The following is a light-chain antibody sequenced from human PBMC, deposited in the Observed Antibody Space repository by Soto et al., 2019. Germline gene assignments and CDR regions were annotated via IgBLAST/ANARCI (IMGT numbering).Light chain of an antibody. V-gene: IGKV3-15*01. CDR1: QGVSSN. J-gene: IGKJ2*01. CDR3: QQYNNWPRRYT. CDR2: GAS. Sequence: DIVMTQSPATLSVSLGERATLSCRASQGVSSNLAWYQQKPGQAPRLLIYGASTLATGSPARFSGSGSGTEFDLTITSLQSEHYAVYYYQQYNNWPRRYTFGQGTKLEIK.